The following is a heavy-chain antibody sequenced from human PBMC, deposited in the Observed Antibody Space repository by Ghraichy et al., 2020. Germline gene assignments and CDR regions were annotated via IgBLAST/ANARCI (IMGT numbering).Heavy chain of an antibody. CDR1: GGSISSGSYY. J-gene: IGHJ4*02. D-gene: IGHD1-26*01. CDR3: ARDREWELFDY. Sequence: SQTLLTCTVSGGSISSGSYYWSWIRQPAGKGLEWIGRIYTSGSTNYNPSLKSRVTMSVDTSKNQFSLKLSSVTAADTAVYYCARDREWELFDYWGQGTLVTVSS. CDR2: IYTSGST. V-gene: IGHV4-61*02.